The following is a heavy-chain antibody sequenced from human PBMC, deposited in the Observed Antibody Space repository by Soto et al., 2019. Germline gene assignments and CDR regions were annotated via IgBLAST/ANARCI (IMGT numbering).Heavy chain of an antibody. J-gene: IGHJ4*02. CDR3: AREGSYSGAQTEYITIDY. V-gene: IGHV1-18*01. CDR2: IGAYSANA. CDR1: GYTFASYG. Sequence: SVKVSCKASGYTFASYGISWVRQVPGQGLEWMGGIGAYSANAKYTQNFYGRVTVTTDTSTSTAYMELRTMRSDDTAVYYCAREGSYSGAQTEYITIDYWGQGTLVTVSS. D-gene: IGHD1-20*01.